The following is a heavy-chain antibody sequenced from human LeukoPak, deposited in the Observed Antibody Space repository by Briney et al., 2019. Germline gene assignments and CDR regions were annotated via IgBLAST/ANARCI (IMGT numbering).Heavy chain of an antibody. CDR1: GFTFSSYA. CDR2: ISSSGGST. V-gene: IGHV3-64*01. D-gene: IGHD2-15*01. J-gene: IGHJ1*01. Sequence: GGSLRLSCAASGFTFSSYAMHWVRQAPGKGLEYVSAISSSGGSTYYANSVKGRFTISRDNSKNTLYLQMGSLRAEDMAVYYCARAGGALGYCSGGSCYSNPWGQGILVTVSS. CDR3: ARAGGALGYCSGGSCYSNP.